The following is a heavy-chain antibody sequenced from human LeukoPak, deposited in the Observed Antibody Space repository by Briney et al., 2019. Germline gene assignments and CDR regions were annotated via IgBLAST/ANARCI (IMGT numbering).Heavy chain of an antibody. J-gene: IGHJ4*02. Sequence: SETLSLTCAVYGGSFSGYYWSWIRQPPGKGLEWIGEINHSGSTNYNPSLKSRVTISVDTSKNQFSLKLSSVTAADTAVYYCARARYSYGFDYRGQGTLVTVSS. D-gene: IGHD5-18*01. CDR1: GGSFSGYY. CDR3: ARARYSYGFDY. CDR2: INHSGST. V-gene: IGHV4-34*01.